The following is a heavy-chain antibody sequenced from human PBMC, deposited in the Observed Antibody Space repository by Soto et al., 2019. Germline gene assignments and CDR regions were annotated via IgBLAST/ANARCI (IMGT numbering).Heavy chain of an antibody. CDR3: VRVTIAVACWAFDY. CDR1: GYTFSDYD. J-gene: IGHJ4*02. D-gene: IGHD6-19*01. V-gene: IGHV1-18*04. Sequence: QVQLVQSGAEVKKPGASVKVSCKASGYTFSDYDISWVRQAPGQGLEWMGWISTNNGNTDHAQKLQGRVTMTTDTSTTTAYMELRSLRSDDKAVYYCVRVTIAVACWAFDYWGQGTLVTVSS. CDR2: ISTNNGNT.